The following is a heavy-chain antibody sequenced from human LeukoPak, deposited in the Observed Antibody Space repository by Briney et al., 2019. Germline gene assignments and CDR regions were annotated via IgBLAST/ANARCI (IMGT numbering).Heavy chain of an antibody. V-gene: IGHV3-7*01. Sequence: GGSLRLPCVGSGFTFSSRWMNWVRQAPGKGLEWVANIKEDGSEKYYADSVEGRFTISRDNAKTSLFLQMNHLRAEDTAIYYCRRGHWDDCAWDQGTLVTVSS. D-gene: IGHD2-21*02. J-gene: IGHJ5*02. CDR2: IKEDGSEK. CDR3: RRGHWDDCA. CDR1: GFTFSSRW.